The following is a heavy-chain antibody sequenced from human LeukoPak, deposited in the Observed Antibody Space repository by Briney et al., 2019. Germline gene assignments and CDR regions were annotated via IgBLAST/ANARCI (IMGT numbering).Heavy chain of an antibody. Sequence: ASVKVSCKASGGTYSTYPISWVRQAPGQGLEWMGGIIPIVGIANYAQKFRGRVTITADKSTNTAYMELSSLRSEDTAVYYCARDGEMAAIYFDYWGQGTLVTVSS. CDR3: ARDGEMAAIYFDY. V-gene: IGHV1-69*10. CDR1: GGTYSTYP. J-gene: IGHJ4*02. CDR2: IIPIVGIA. D-gene: IGHD5-24*01.